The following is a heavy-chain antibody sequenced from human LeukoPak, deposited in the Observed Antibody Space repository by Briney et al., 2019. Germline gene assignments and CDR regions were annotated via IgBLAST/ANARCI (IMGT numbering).Heavy chain of an antibody. J-gene: IGHJ5*02. CDR1: GFIVSDNY. V-gene: IGHV3-53*01. CDR2: IYDGNSRST. CDR3: ARGGYCSGTNCCYINNNWFDP. D-gene: IGHD2-2*01. Sequence: GGSLRLSCAASGFIVSDNYMGWVRQAPGKGLEWVSIIYDGNSRSTYYTDSVKGRFTISRDNSKNTLYLQMNTLRAEDTAVYFCARGGYCSGTNCCYINNNWFDPWGQGTLVTVSS.